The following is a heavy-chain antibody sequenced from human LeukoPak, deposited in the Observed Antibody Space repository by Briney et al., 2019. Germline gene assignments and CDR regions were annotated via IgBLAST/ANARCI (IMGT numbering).Heavy chain of an antibody. Sequence: PSETLSLTCAVSGGSISSGGYSWSWIRQPPGKGLEWIGYIYHSGSTYYSPSLKSRVTISVDRSKSQFSLKLSSVTAADTAVYYCARGGSSSPGGAFDIWGQGTMVTVSS. D-gene: IGHD6-13*01. J-gene: IGHJ3*02. CDR2: IYHSGST. CDR1: GGSISSGGYS. V-gene: IGHV4-30-2*01. CDR3: ARGGSSSPGGAFDI.